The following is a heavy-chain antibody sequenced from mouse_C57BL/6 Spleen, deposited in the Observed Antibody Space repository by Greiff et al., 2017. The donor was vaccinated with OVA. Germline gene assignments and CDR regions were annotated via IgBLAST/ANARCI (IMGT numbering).Heavy chain of an antibody. D-gene: IGHD2-1*01. CDR3: ARGIYYGNYEGFAY. V-gene: IGHV1-67*01. Sequence: QVQLQQSGPELVRPGVSVKISCTGSGYTFTDYAMHWVKQSHAKSLEWMGVISTYYGDASYNQKFKDKGTMTVDKSSSTAYMELAILTSEDSAVYYWARGIYYGNYEGFAYWGQGTLVTVSA. J-gene: IGHJ3*01. CDR2: ISTYYGDA. CDR1: GYTFTDYA.